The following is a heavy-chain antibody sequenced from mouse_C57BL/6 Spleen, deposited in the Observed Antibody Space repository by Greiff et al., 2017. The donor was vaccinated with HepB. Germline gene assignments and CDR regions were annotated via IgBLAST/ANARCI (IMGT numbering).Heavy chain of an antibody. Sequence: EVQLQQSGPVLVKPGASVKMSCKASGYTFTDYYMNWVKQSHGKSLEWIGVINPYNGGTSYNQKFKGKATLTVDKSSSTAYMELNSLTSEDSAVYYCARRDYDTWYFDVWGTGTTVTVSS. D-gene: IGHD2-4*01. J-gene: IGHJ1*03. V-gene: IGHV1-19*01. CDR1: GYTFTDYY. CDR3: ARRDYDTWYFDV. CDR2: INPYNGGT.